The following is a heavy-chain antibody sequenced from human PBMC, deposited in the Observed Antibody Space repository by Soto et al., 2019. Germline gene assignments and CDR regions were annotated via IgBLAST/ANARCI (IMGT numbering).Heavy chain of an antibody. V-gene: IGHV4-59*08. J-gene: IGHJ4*02. CDR3: ARHYDSLTGYYIPHYFDY. CDR2: IYYSGST. D-gene: IGHD3-9*01. CDR1: GGSISSYY. Sequence: SETLSLTCTVSGGSISSYYWSWIRQPPGKGLEWIGYIYYSGSTNYNPSLKSRVTISVDTSKNQFSLKLSSVTAADTAVYYCARHYDSLTGYYIPHYFDYWGQGTLVTSPQ.